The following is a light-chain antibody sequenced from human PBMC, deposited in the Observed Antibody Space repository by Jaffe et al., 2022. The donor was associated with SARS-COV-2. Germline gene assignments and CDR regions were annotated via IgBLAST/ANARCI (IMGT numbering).Light chain of an antibody. CDR2: AAS. CDR3: QKHNSAPWT. V-gene: IGKV1-27*01. J-gene: IGKJ1*01. Sequence: DIQMTQSPSSLSASVGDRVTITCRASQDIINYLAWYQQKPGKVPKLLIYAASTLQSGVPSRFSGSGSGTDFTLTISSLQPEDVATYYCQKHNSAPWTFGHGTKVDFK. CDR1: QDIINY.